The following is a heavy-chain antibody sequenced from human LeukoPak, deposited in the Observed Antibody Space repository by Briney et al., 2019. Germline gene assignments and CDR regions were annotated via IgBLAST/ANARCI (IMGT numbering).Heavy chain of an antibody. J-gene: IGHJ4*02. CDR2: ISYDGSNI. V-gene: IGHV3-30-3*01. CDR3: ASQYYYDSSGYSFDY. D-gene: IGHD3-22*01. CDR1: GFTFSSYA. Sequence: PGGSLRLSCAASGFTFSSYAMHWVRQAPGKGLEWVAVISYDGSNIYYADSVKGRFTISRDNSKNTLYLQMNSLRAEDTAVYYCASQYYYDSSGYSFDYWGQGTLVTVSS.